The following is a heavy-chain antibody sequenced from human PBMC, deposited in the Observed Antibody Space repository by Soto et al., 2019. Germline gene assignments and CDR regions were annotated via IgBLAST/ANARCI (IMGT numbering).Heavy chain of an antibody. CDR1: GFSFSSYA. Sequence: EVKLLESGGGLIQRGGSLRLSCAASGFSFSSYAMSWVRQAPGKGLEWVAGIGGGGSHTYYGDSVKGRFIISRDNSRNTRYLKMNSLTGEDTAVLYCARDVGRRGSYYWGQGTLVTVSS. CDR3: ARDVGRRGSYY. CDR2: IGGGGSHT. D-gene: IGHD3-16*01. J-gene: IGHJ4*02. V-gene: IGHV3-23*01.